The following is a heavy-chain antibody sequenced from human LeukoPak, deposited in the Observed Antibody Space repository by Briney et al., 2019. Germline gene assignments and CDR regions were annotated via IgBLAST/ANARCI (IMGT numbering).Heavy chain of an antibody. D-gene: IGHD5-24*01. CDR1: GHTFTNYH. CDR2: LTPRGDIT. J-gene: IGHJ4*02. V-gene: IGHV1-46*01. CDR3: ARGGQRWLQFPYDY. Sequence: ASVKVSCKSSGHTFTNYHIHWVRQAPGQGLEWMGILTPRGDITNYAQKFQGRVTMTRDTSTSTICMELSSLRSEDTAVYYCARGGQRWLQFPYDYWGQGTVVTVSS.